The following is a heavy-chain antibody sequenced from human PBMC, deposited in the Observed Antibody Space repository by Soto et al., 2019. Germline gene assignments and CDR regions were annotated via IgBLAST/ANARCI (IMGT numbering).Heavy chain of an antibody. V-gene: IGHV5-51*01. CDR3: ARVRIPTANYYYYGMDV. D-gene: IGHD2-21*02. CDR1: GYSFTSYW. J-gene: IGHJ6*02. Sequence: GESLKISCKGSGYSFTSYWIAWVRQMPGKGLEWMGIIYPGDSDTKYSPSFQGQVTISVDKSISTAYVQWSSLKASDTAMYYCARVRIPTANYYYYGMDVWGQGTTVTV. CDR2: IYPGDSDT.